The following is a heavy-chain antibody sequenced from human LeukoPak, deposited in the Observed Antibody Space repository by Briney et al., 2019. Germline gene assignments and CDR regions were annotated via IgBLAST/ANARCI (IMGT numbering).Heavy chain of an antibody. CDR1: GFTFDDYA. J-gene: IGHJ6*02. CDR3: AKSTEPPEDYYYGMDV. D-gene: IGHD1-14*01. V-gene: IGHV3-9*01. CDR2: ISWNSGSI. Sequence: GRPLRLSCAASGFTFDDYAMHWVRQAPGKGLEWVSGISWNSGSIGYADSVKGRFTISRDNAKNSLYLQMNSLRAEDTALYYCAKSTEPPEDYYYGMDVWGQGTTVTVSS.